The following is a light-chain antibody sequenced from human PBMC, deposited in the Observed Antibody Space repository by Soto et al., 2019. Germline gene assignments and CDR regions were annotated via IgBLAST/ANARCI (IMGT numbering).Light chain of an antibody. J-gene: IGLJ2*01. Sequence: QSALTQPASVSGSPGQSITISCTGTSSDVGAYNYVSWYQQHPVKAPKLMIYDVSSRPSGISNRCSGSKSGNTASLTISGVQAEDEADYYCSSYASSSTVVFGGGTKLTVL. CDR1: SSDVGAYNY. CDR3: SSYASSSTVV. CDR2: DVS. V-gene: IGLV2-14*01.